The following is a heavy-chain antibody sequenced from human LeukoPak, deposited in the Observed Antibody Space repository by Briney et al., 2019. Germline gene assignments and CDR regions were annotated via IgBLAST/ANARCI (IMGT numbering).Heavy chain of an antibody. D-gene: IGHD6-6*01. CDR1: GYTFTGYY. Sequence: GASVKVSCKASGYTFTGYYMHWVRQAPGQGLEWMGWISTYNGDTNYAQKLQGRVTMTTDTSTSTAYMELRSLRSDDTAVYYCARVRQSIAAYYFDYWGQGTLVTVSS. J-gene: IGHJ4*02. V-gene: IGHV1-18*04. CDR2: ISTYNGDT. CDR3: ARVRQSIAAYYFDY.